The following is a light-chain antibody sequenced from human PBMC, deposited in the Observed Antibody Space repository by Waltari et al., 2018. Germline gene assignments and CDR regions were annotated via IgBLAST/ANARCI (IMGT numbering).Light chain of an antibody. CDR1: NIGRRS. J-gene: IGLJ2*01. CDR2: DDS. CDR3: QVWDSSSDLP. V-gene: IGLV3-21*02. Sequence: SYVVTQPPSVSVAPGQTATITCGGDNIGRRSVHWYQQKPGQAPVLVVYDDSDRPSGIPERFSGSNAGSTASLTISRVEAGDEADYYCQVWDSSSDLPFGGGTKLTVL.